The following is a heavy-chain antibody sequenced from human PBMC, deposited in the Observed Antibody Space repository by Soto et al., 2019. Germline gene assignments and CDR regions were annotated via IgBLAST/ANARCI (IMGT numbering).Heavy chain of an antibody. CDR1: GYSFTSYW. Sequence: GESLKISCEASGYSFTSYWIAWVRQMPGKGLEWMGIIYPSDSDTRYSPSFQGQVTISVDKSISTAYLQWSSLKTSDTAMYYCARQLYSSSWYNWGQGTLVTVSS. V-gene: IGHV5-51*01. CDR3: ARQLYSSSWYN. J-gene: IGHJ4*02. CDR2: IYPSDSDT. D-gene: IGHD6-13*01.